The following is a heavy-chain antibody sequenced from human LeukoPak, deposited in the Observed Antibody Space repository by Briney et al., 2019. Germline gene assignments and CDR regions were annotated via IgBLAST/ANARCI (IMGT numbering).Heavy chain of an antibody. Sequence: GSLRLSCAASGFTFSSYWMSWVRQAPGKGLEWIGSIYYSGSTYYNPSLKSRVTISVDTSKNQFSLKLSSVTAADTAVYYCAREQVRDYAWEHWGQGTLVTVSS. CDR1: GFTFSSYW. D-gene: IGHD3-16*01. CDR2: IYYSGST. CDR3: AREQVRDYAWEH. V-gene: IGHV4-39*07. J-gene: IGHJ4*02.